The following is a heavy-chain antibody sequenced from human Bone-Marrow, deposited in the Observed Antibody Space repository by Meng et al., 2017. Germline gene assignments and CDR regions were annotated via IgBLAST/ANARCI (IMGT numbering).Heavy chain of an antibody. D-gene: IGHD2-2*01. Sequence: GGSLRLSCAASGFTFSSYWMHWVRQAPGKGLVWVSRINSDGSSTSYADSVKGRFTISRDNAKNTLYLQMNSLRVEDTAVYYWARGGGAYCTTTSCYEYFDYWGQGTLVTVSS. CDR2: INSDGSST. CDR3: ARGGGAYCTTTSCYEYFDY. CDR1: GFTFSSYW. J-gene: IGHJ4*02. V-gene: IGHV3-74*01.